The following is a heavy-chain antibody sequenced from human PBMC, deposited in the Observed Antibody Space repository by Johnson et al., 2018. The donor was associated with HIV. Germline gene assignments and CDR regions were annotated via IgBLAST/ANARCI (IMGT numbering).Heavy chain of an antibody. CDR2: IGTAGDT. V-gene: IGHV3-13*01. CDR1: GFTFSRYD. J-gene: IGHJ3*02. Sequence: VQLMESGGGVVQPGGSLRLSCADSGFTFSRYDMHWVRQVTGKGLEWVSAIGTAGDTYYPGSVKGRFTVSRDNSKNTLYLQMNSLRAEDTAVYYCARDTPYDILTGYYIGAYDAFDIWGQGTMVTVSS. D-gene: IGHD3-9*01. CDR3: ARDTPYDILTGYYIGAYDAFDI.